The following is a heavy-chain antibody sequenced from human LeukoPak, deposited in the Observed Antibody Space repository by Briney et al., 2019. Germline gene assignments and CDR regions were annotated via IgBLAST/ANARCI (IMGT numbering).Heavy chain of an antibody. CDR1: GGSFSGYY. Sequence: SETLSLTCAVYGGSFSGYYWSWIRQPPGKGLEWIGEINHSGSTNYNPSLKSRVTISVDTSKNQFSLKLSSVTAADTAVYYCARGPVPAVAGPELYLWGQGTLVTVSS. CDR3: ARGPVPAVAGPELYL. J-gene: IGHJ4*02. D-gene: IGHD6-19*01. CDR2: INHSGST. V-gene: IGHV4-34*01.